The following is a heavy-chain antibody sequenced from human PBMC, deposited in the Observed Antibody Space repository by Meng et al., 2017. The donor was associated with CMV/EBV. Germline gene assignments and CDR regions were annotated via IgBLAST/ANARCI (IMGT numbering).Heavy chain of an antibody. Sequence: QVQLVQSGAEVKKPXASXKVSXXASGYTFIGYYMHWVRQAPGQGLEWMGWINANSGGTNYAQKFQGRVTMTRDTSISTAYMELSRLRSDDTAVYYCAREIGGGQWLPPGYWGQGTMVTVSS. CDR2: INANSGGT. V-gene: IGHV1-2*02. CDR1: GYTFIGYY. D-gene: IGHD3-22*01. CDR3: AREIGGGQWLPPGY. J-gene: IGHJ4*02.